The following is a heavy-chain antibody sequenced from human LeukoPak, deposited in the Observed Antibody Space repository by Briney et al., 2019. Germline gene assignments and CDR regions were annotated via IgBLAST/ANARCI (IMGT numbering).Heavy chain of an antibody. CDR3: AKDRSYGGSSSGWSLDY. V-gene: IGHV3-23*01. D-gene: IGHD6-19*01. CDR1: GFIFSSFA. J-gene: IGHJ4*02. CDR2: ISGSGGST. Sequence: GGSLRLSCATSGFIFSSFAMSWVRQAPVKGLEWVSGISGSGGSTYYADSVKGRFTISRDNSKNTVYLQMNSLRAEDTAIYYCAKDRSYGGSSSGWSLDYWVQGTLVTVSS.